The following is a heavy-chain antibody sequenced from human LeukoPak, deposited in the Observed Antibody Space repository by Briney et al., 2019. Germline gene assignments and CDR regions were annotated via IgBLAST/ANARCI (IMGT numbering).Heavy chain of an antibody. CDR2: ISSSSSTI. Sequence: PGGSLRLSCAASGFTFSSYSMNWVRQAPGKGLEWVSYISSSSSTIYYADSVKGRFNISRDNAKNSLYLQMNSLRAEDTAVYYCARGRLFYDSRGWFDPWGQGTLVTVSS. J-gene: IGHJ5*02. V-gene: IGHV3-48*01. CDR1: GFTFSSYS. D-gene: IGHD3-22*01. CDR3: ARGRLFYDSRGWFDP.